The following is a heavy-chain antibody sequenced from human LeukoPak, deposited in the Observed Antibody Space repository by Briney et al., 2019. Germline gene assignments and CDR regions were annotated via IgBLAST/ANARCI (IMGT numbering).Heavy chain of an antibody. D-gene: IGHD2-15*01. Sequence: YPSETLSLTCTVSGGSISSSSYYWGWIRQPPGKGLEWIGSIYYSGSTYYNPSLKSRVTISVDTSKNQFSLKLSSVTAADTAVYYCAREETLFLFGYWGQGTLVTVSS. CDR3: AREETLFLFGY. V-gene: IGHV4-39*02. CDR2: IYYSGST. CDR1: GGSISSSSYY. J-gene: IGHJ4*02.